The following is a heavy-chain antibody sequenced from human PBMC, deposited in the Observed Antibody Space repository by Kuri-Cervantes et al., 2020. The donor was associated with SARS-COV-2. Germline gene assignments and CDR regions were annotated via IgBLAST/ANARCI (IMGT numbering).Heavy chain of an antibody. V-gene: IGHV3-30*02. CDR3: AKDRGDSRRSPTDY. CDR1: GFTFSSYG. Sequence: GGSLRLSCAASGFTFSSYGMHWVRQAPGKGLEWVAFTRYDGSNKYYADSVEGPFTISRDNSKNTLYLQMNSLRAEDKAVYYCAKDRGDSRRSPTDYWGQGTLVTVSS. CDR2: TRYDGSNK. J-gene: IGHJ4*02. D-gene: IGHD3-10*01.